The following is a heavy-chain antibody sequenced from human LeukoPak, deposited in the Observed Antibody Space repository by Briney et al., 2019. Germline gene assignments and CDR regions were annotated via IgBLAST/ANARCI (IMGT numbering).Heavy chain of an antibody. CDR3: AKSGGKTTHGMDV. Sequence: GRSLRLSCAASGFTFDDYAMHWVRQAPGKGLEWVSGISWNSGSIGYADSVKGRFTISRDNAKNSLYLQMNSLRAEDTALYYCAKSGGKTTHGMDVWGQGTTVTVSS. CDR1: GFTFDDYA. D-gene: IGHD1-1*01. J-gene: IGHJ6*02. CDR2: ISWNSGSI. V-gene: IGHV3-9*01.